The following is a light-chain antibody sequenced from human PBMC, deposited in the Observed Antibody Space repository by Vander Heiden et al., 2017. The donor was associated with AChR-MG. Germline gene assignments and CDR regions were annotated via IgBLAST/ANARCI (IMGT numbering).Light chain of an antibody. Sequence: DIVMTQSPDSLAVSLGERATINCKSSQSILYNSNNKNYLAWYQQKPGQPPKLLIYGASTRESGVPDRFSGSGSVTDFTLTISSLQAEDVAVYYCQQYDNTPRTFGQGTKVEIK. CDR1: QSILYNSNNKNY. V-gene: IGKV4-1*01. CDR3: QQYDNTPRT. J-gene: IGKJ1*01. CDR2: GAS.